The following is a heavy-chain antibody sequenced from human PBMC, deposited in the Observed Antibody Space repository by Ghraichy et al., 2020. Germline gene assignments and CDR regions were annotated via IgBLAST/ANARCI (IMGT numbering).Heavy chain of an antibody. CDR3: AGDYFGPGTYFDYGMDV. D-gene: IGHD3-10*01. CDR2: IDSEGSGI. J-gene: IGHJ6*01. V-gene: IGHV3-74*01. CDR1: GDTFSSYL. Sequence: GESLNISCKFSGDTFSSYLMHWVRQAPGKGLLWVSRIDSEGSGISYADSVEGRFTISRDNAESTVYLQMNSLRVEDTAVYYCAGDYFGPGTYFDYGMDVWGQGTTVIGSS.